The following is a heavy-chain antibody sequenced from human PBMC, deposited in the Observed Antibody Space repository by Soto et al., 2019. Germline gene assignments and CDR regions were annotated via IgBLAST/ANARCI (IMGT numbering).Heavy chain of an antibody. Sequence: SETLSLTCAVYGGSFSGYYWSWIRQPPGKGLEWIGEINHSGSTNYNPSLKSRVTISVDTSKNQFSLKLSSVTAADTAVYYCARGPKDFWSGYPGYGMDVWGQGTTVTVSS. D-gene: IGHD3-3*01. V-gene: IGHV4-34*01. CDR2: INHSGST. CDR3: ARGPKDFWSGYPGYGMDV. CDR1: GGSFSGYY. J-gene: IGHJ6*02.